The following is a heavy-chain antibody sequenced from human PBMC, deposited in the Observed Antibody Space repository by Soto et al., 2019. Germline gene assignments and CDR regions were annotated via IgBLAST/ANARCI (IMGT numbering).Heavy chain of an antibody. Sequence: SETLSLTCTASGGSINSGSYYWSWIRQHPGKALEWIGHIYNSGSIYYNPSLRSRITISVDTSNTQFSLRLSSVTAADTAVYYCARGRMGRNYYESTGSYPFYYYAMDVWGLGTTVTVSS. CDR2: IYNSGSI. J-gene: IGHJ6*02. CDR3: ARGRMGRNYYESTGSYPFYYYAMDV. D-gene: IGHD3-22*01. CDR1: GGSINSGSYY. V-gene: IGHV4-31*03.